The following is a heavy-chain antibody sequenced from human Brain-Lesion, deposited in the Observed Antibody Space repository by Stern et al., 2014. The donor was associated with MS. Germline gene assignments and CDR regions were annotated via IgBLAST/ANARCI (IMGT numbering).Heavy chain of an antibody. CDR1: GGSISSGGYY. D-gene: IGHD2-2*01. V-gene: IGHV4-61*02. CDR3: ARGRVVPGFQYYATDV. J-gene: IGHJ6*02. CDR2: IFNSGST. Sequence: VQLVESGPGLVKPSQTLSLSCTVSGGSISSGGYYWSWIRQPAGKGLEWIGRIFNSGSTSYNPSLKSRVTISIDTSQNQFSLQLTPMTAADTAVYYCARGRVVPGFQYYATDVWGQGTTVIVSS.